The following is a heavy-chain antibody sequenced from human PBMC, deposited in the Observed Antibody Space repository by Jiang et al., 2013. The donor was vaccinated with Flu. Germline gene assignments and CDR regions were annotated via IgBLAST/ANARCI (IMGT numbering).Heavy chain of an antibody. Sequence: GAEVKKPGASVKVSCKASGYTFTSYAMHWVRQAPGXRLEWMGWINAGNGNTKXSQKFQGRVTITRDTSASTAYMELSSLRSEDTAVYYCASGSDFDYWGQGTLVTVSS. CDR3: ASGSDFDY. D-gene: IGHD1-26*01. J-gene: IGHJ4*02. CDR2: INAGNGNT. V-gene: IGHV1-3*01. CDR1: GYTFTSYA.